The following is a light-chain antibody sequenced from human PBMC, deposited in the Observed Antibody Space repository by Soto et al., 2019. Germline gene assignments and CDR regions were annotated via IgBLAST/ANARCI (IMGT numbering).Light chain of an antibody. Sequence: VGLTKTAGAPSLARGERATLAFMASQSVSSSHLAWYQQKPGQAPRLLIYGASSRATGIPDRFSGSGSGTDFRHTFTSLEPEVIRVYYRHSYGCSGTFDRGTKVDIK. CDR3: HSYGCSGT. CDR1: QSVSSSH. V-gene: IGKV3-20*01. CDR2: GAS. J-gene: IGKJ4*02.